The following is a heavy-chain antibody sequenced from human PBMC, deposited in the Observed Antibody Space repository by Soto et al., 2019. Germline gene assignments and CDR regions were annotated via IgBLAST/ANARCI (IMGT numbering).Heavy chain of an antibody. Sequence: SGTLSLTCTVSGGSISSYYWSWIRQPPGKGLEWIGYIYYSGSTNYNPSLKSRVTISVDTSKNQFSLKLSSVTAADTAVYYCARGARYSYGYPWFDPWGQGTLVTVSS. J-gene: IGHJ5*02. D-gene: IGHD5-18*01. CDR1: GGSISSYY. CDR2: IYYSGST. CDR3: ARGARYSYGYPWFDP. V-gene: IGHV4-59*01.